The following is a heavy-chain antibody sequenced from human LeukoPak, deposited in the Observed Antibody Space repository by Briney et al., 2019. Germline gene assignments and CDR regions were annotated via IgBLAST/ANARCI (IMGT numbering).Heavy chain of an antibody. V-gene: IGHV3-30*04. Sequence: PGGSLRLSCAASGFTFSGYAMHWVRQAPGKGLEWVAVISYDGSNKYYADSVKGRFTISRDNAKNSLYLQMNSLRAEDTAVYYCARVNLRDYDILTGYQGHNWFDPWGQGTLVTVSS. CDR2: ISYDGSNK. D-gene: IGHD3-9*01. CDR1: GFTFSGYA. CDR3: ARVNLRDYDILTGYQGHNWFDP. J-gene: IGHJ5*02.